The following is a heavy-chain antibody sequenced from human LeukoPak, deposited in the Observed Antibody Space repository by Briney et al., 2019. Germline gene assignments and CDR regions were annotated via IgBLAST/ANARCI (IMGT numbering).Heavy chain of an antibody. CDR1: GYTFTSYY. Sequence: ASVKVSCKASGYTFTSYYMHWVRQAPGQGLKWMGIINPSGGSTSYAQKFQGRVTMTRDTSTSTVYMELSSLRSEDTAVYYCARTHYYDSSGYSGDAFDIWGQGTMVTVSS. CDR3: ARTHYYDSSGYSGDAFDI. J-gene: IGHJ3*02. CDR2: INPSGGST. V-gene: IGHV1-46*01. D-gene: IGHD3-22*01.